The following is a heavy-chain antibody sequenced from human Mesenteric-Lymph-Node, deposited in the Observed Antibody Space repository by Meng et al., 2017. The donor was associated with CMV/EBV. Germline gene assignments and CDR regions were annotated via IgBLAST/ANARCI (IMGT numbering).Heavy chain of an antibody. CDR1: GGSFSGYY. J-gene: IGHJ4*02. CDR3: ARHQRWLKSEGGFNY. D-gene: IGHD4-23*01. CDR2: INHSGST. Sequence: VKLQEWGEGLLKPSETLSLTCAVYGGSFSGYYWSWIRQPPGKGLEWIGEINHSGSTNYNPSLKSRVTISVDTSKNQFSLKLSSVTAADTAVYYCARHQRWLKSEGGFNYWGQGTLVTVSS. V-gene: IGHV4-34*01.